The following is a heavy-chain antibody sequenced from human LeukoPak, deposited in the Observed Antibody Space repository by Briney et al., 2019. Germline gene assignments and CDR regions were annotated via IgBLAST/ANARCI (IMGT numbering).Heavy chain of an antibody. J-gene: IGHJ6*03. CDR3: ARGFAMPGYYYYYMDV. D-gene: IGHD3-10*01. CDR1: GYTFTGYY. CDR2: INPNSGGT. V-gene: IGHV1-2*02. Sequence: ASVTVSCKASGYTFTGYYMHWVRQAPGQGLEWMGWINPNSGGTNYAQKFQGRVTMTRDTSISTAYMELSRLRSDDTAVYYCARGFAMPGYYYYYMDVGGKGTTVTVS.